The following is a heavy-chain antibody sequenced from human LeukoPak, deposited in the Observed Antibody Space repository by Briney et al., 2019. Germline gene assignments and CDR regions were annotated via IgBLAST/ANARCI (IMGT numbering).Heavy chain of an antibody. CDR2: IIPIFGTA. Sequence: SVKVSCKASGGTFSSYAISWVRQAPGQGLEWMGRIIPIFGTANYAQKFQGRVTITTDESTSTAYMELSSLRSEDTAVYYCAREVSCSSTSCYTKVDTATDDAFDIWGQGTMVTVSS. V-gene: IGHV1-69*05. CDR1: GGTFSSYA. J-gene: IGHJ3*02. D-gene: IGHD2-2*02. CDR3: AREVSCSSTSCYTKVDTATDDAFDI.